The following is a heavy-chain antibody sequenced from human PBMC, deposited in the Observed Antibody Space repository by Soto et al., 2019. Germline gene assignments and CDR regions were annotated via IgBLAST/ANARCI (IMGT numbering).Heavy chain of an antibody. J-gene: IGHJ2*01. V-gene: IGHV1-69*02. Sequence: GASVKVSCKASGGTFSSYTISWVRQAPGQGLEWMGRIIPILGIANYAQKFQGRVTITADKSTSTAYMELSSLRSEDTAVYYCASPPPGPYGDDEAPFDLWGRGTLVTVSS. D-gene: IGHD4-17*01. CDR1: GGTFSSYT. CDR2: IIPILGIA. CDR3: ASPPPGPYGDDEAPFDL.